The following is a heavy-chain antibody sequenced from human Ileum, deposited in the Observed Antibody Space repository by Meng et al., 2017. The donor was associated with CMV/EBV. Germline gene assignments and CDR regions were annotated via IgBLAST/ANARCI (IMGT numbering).Heavy chain of an antibody. V-gene: IGHV3-48*03. CDR2: ITNSGRTI. CDR3: ARDYLIGAGSYGMDV. J-gene: IGHJ6*02. CDR1: GFTFSNYE. D-gene: IGHD6-13*01. Sequence: GESLKISCTASGFTFSNYEMNWVRQAPGKGLEWLSYITNSGRTIFNADSVKGRFTISRDNAKNSLYLQMNSLRVEDTAVYYCARDYLIGAGSYGMDVWGQGTTVTVSS.